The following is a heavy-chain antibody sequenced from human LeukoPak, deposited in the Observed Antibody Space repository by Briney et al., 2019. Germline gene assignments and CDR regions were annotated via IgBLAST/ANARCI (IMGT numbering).Heavy chain of an antibody. CDR3: ARVEMATIGGVYYYYYMDV. V-gene: IGHV4-59*01. D-gene: IGHD5-24*01. CDR2: IYYSGST. Sequence: PSETLSLTCTVSGGSISSYYWSWIRQPQRKGLEWIGYIYYSGSTNYNPSLKSRVTISVDTSKNQFSLKLSSVTAADTAVYYCARVEMATIGGVYYYYYMDVWGKGTTVTVSS. J-gene: IGHJ6*03. CDR1: GGSISSYY.